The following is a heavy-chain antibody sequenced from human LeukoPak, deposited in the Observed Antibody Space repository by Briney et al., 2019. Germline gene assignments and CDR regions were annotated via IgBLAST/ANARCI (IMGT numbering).Heavy chain of an antibody. D-gene: IGHD5-24*01. V-gene: IGHV3-21*01. Sequence: PGGSLRLSCAASGFTFSSYSMNWVRQAPGKGLEWVSSISSSSSYIYYADSVRGRFTISRDNAKNSLYLQMNGLRAEDTAVYYCASDRWLQLWGQGTLVTVSS. CDR3: ASDRWLQL. CDR2: ISSSSSYI. CDR1: GFTFSSYS. J-gene: IGHJ4*02.